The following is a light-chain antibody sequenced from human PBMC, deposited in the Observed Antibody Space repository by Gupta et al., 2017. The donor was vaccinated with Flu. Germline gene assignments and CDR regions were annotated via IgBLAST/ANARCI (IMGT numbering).Light chain of an antibody. V-gene: IGLV2-14*01. CDR1: NSDIGEYNY. J-gene: IGLJ1*01. CDR3: SSYTSTSKV. Sequence: QSALTQPASVSGSPGQSITISCTATNSDIGEYNYVSWHQQHPGKAPKVIIYEVSRRPSGVSHRFSGSKSGNTASLTISGLQAEDDADYYCSSYTSTSKVVGPGTKVTVL. CDR2: EVS.